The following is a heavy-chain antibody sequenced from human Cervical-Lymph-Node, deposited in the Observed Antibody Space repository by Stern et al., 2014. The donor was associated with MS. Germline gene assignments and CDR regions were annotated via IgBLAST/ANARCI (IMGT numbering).Heavy chain of an antibody. J-gene: IGHJ4*02. Sequence: ESGPTLVKPTQTLTLTCSFSGFSLSTSGVAVGWIRQPPGKALEWLARIYWDDDKRYSPSLKSRLTITKDTSKNQVVLTMANMDPVDTATYYCAQRPMVRGITLYYFDYWGQGTLVTVSS. D-gene: IGHD3-10*01. CDR3: AQRPMVRGITLYYFDY. CDR2: IYWDDDK. CDR1: GFSLSTSGVA. V-gene: IGHV2-5*02.